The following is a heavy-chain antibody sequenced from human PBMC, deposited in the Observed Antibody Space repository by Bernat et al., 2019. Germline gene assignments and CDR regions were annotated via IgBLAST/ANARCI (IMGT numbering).Heavy chain of an antibody. Sequence: QVQLQQWGAGLLKPSETLSLTCTVSGGSISSYYWSWIRQPPGKGLEWIGYIYYSGSTNYNPSLRSRVTISVDTTNNQFSLKLTSVTAADTAVYYCARSTAAIPGLFDFWGQGNLVTVSS. CDR1: GGSISSYY. CDR3: ARSTAAIPGLFDF. D-gene: IGHD2-2*01. V-gene: IGHV4-59*01. J-gene: IGHJ4*02. CDR2: IYYSGST.